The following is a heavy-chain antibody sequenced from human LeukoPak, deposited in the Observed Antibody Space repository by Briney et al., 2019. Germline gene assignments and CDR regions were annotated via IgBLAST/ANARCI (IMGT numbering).Heavy chain of an antibody. CDR2: INPSGGST. D-gene: IGHD2-21*02. CDR1: GYTFTSYY. CDR3: ARVDLTDYFDY. J-gene: IGHJ4*02. V-gene: IGHV1-46*01. Sequence: ASVKVSCKASGYTFTSYYMHWVRQAPGQGLEWMGIINPSGGSTSYAQKFQGRVTMARDTSTGTVYMELSSLRSEDTAVYYCARVDLTDYFDYWGQGTLVTVSS.